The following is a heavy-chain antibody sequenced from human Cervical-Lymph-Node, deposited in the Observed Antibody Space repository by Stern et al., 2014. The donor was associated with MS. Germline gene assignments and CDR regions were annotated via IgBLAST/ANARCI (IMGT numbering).Heavy chain of an antibody. Sequence: VQLMQSGGGVIQPGGSLRLSCTASGFTVSRDYMTWVRQAPGKGLEWVSLITNVGSTFYTDSVKGRFTISRDDSKYTVYLHMTSLRAEDTAMYYCARDTSSPERSDWWGQGTLVTVSS. J-gene: IGHJ4*02. CDR1: GFTVSRDY. D-gene: IGHD1-1*01. CDR3: ARDTSSPERSDW. CDR2: ITNVGST. V-gene: IGHV3-53*01.